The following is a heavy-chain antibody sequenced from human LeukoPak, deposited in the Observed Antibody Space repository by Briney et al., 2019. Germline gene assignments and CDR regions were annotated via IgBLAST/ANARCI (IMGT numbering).Heavy chain of an antibody. CDR2: IYYSGST. Sequence: SETLSLTCTVSGGSISSYYWSWIRQPPGKGLEWIGYIYYSGSTNYNPSLKSRVTISVDTSKNQFSLKLSSVTAADTAVYYCARDLGGPGREIDPWGQGTLVTVSP. CDR1: GGSISSYY. CDR3: ARDLGGPGREIDP. D-gene: IGHD3-10*01. V-gene: IGHV4-59*01. J-gene: IGHJ5*02.